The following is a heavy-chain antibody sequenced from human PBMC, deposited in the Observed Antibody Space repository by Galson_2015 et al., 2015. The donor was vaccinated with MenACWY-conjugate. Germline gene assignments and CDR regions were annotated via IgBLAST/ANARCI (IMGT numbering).Heavy chain of an antibody. Sequence: SLRLSCAASGFSFSSYHMNWARQAPGKGLEWISFIGSSPTAMFYGDSVKGRFTVSRDNAKRSLFLQMNSLRAEDTAVYYCFSSGYLTEHYWGQGTLVTVSS. D-gene: IGHD3-22*01. CDR2: IGSSPTAM. CDR1: GFSFSSYH. J-gene: IGHJ4*02. CDR3: FSSGYLTEHY. V-gene: IGHV3-48*03.